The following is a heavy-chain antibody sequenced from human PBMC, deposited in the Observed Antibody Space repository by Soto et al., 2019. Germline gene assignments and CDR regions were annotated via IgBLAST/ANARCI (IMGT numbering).Heavy chain of an antibody. CDR1: GYTFTGYY. Sequence: ASVKVYCKAAGYTFTGYYMHLVRQAPGQGLGWMGWINPNSGGTNYAQKFQGWVTMTRDTSISTAYMELSRLRSDDTAVYYCARGGSLWFGELSAYYYGMDVWGQGTTVTVSS. D-gene: IGHD3-10*01. J-gene: IGHJ6*02. CDR2: INPNSGGT. V-gene: IGHV1-2*04. CDR3: ARGGSLWFGELSAYYYGMDV.